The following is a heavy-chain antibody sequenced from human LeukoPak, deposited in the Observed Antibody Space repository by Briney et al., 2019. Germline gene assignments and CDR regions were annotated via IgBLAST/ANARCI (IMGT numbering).Heavy chain of an antibody. CDR1: GGSISSSSYY. D-gene: IGHD1-1*01. V-gene: IGHV4-39*01. J-gene: IGHJ4*02. CDR2: IYYSGST. Sequence: SETLSLTCTVPGGSISSSSYYWGWIRQPPGKGLEWIGSIYYSGSTYYNPSLKSRVTISVDTSKNQFSLKLSSVTAADTAVYYCARPHGPVNPLEEWGQGTLVTVSS. CDR3: ARPHGPVNPLEE.